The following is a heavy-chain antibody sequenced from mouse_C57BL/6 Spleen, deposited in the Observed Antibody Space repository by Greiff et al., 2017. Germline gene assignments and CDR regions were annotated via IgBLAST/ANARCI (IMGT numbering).Heavy chain of an antibody. CDR2: INPSNGGT. CDR3: ARPDCGSSQYYFDY. D-gene: IGHD1-1*01. Sequence: QVQLQQSGTELVKPGASVKLSCKASGYTFTSYWMHWVKQRPGQGLEWIGNINPSNGGTNYNEKFKSKATLTVDKSSSTAYMQLSSLTSEDSAVYYCARPDCGSSQYYFDYWGQGTTLTVSS. CDR1: GYTFTSYW. J-gene: IGHJ2*01. V-gene: IGHV1-53*01.